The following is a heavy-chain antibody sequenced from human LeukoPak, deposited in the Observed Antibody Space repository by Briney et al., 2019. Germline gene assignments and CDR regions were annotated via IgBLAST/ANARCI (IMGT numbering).Heavy chain of an antibody. V-gene: IGHV1-2*02. D-gene: IGHD3-22*01. CDR3: ARVGGSGYLSY. CDR2: INPNSVGT. Sequence: ASVKVSCKASGYTFTGYYMHWVRQAPGQGIEWMGWINPNSVGTNYAQKFQGRVTMTRDTSISTAYMELSRLRSDDTAVYYCARVGGSGYLSYWGQGTLVTVSS. CDR1: GYTFTGYY. J-gene: IGHJ4*02.